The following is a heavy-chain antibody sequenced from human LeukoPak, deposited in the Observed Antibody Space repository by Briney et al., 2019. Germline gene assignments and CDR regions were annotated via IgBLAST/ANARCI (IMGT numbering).Heavy chain of an antibody. CDR1: GGSISSGGYY. J-gene: IGHJ4*02. CDR3: ARRYYDTLTGSTLFDY. D-gene: IGHD3-9*01. V-gene: IGHV4-31*03. CDR2: IYYSGST. Sequence: TSETLSLTCTVSGGSISSGGYYWSWIRQHPGKGLEGIVYIYYSGSTYYNPSLKSRVTISVDTSKNQFSLKLSSVTAADTAVYYCARRYYDTLTGSTLFDYWSQGTLVTVSS.